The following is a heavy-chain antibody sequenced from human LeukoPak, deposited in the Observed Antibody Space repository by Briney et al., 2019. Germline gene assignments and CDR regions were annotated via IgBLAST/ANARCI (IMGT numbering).Heavy chain of an antibody. CDR3: VRDRAEERGWVESNP. CDR1: GFSVSSFG. V-gene: IGHV3-66*02. Sequence: GRSLRLSCVASGFSVSSFGMSWVRQAPGKGPEWVALLYSDGNIHYADSVRGRFIISRDNSKNTLYLQMNNVRVEDTAVYHCVRDRAEERGWVESNPWVQGTVVTLSS. CDR2: LYSDGNI. D-gene: IGHD1-1*01. J-gene: IGHJ5*02.